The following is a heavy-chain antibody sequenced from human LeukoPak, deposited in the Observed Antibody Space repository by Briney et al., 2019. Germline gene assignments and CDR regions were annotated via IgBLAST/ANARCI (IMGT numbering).Heavy chain of an antibody. CDR3: ARAPDYFYYYYMDV. V-gene: IGHV4-4*02. J-gene: IGHJ6*03. Sequence: SETLSLTCAVSGGSISSRNWWSWVRQPPGKGLEWIGEIYHSGSTNYNPSLKTRVTISVHTSKNQFSLRLSSVTAADTAVYYCARAPDYFYYYYMDVWGKGTTVTISS. CDR1: GGSISSRNW. CDR2: IYHSGST.